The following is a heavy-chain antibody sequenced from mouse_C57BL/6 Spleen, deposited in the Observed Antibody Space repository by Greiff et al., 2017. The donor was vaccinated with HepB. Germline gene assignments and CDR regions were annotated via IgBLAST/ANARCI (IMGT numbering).Heavy chain of an antibody. J-gene: IGHJ4*01. D-gene: IGHD2-1*01. CDR2: IDPEDGET. Sequence: VQLQQSGAELVKPGASVKLSCTASGFNIIDYYMHWVKQRTEQGLEWIGRIDPEDGETKYAPKFQGKSTITAYTSSNTSYLQLSSLTSEDTSIYYCASVYGNYGRDYWGQGTSVTVSS. CDR3: ASVYGNYGRDY. CDR1: GFNIIDYY. V-gene: IGHV14-2*01.